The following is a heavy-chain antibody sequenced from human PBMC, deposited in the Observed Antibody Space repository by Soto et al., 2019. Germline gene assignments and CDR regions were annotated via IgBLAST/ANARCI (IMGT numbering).Heavy chain of an antibody. CDR3: ASTMYDSSAYYYWYLGL. CDR1: EDTFRNYA. D-gene: IGHD3-22*01. V-gene: IGHV1-69*06. J-gene: IGHJ2*01. Sequence: GASVKVSCKASEDTFRNYAISWVRQAPGQGLEWMGGIIPIFGTANYAQKFRGRVTITADTSANTVYLELSSLRSEDTAVYYCASTMYDSSAYYYWYLGLWGRGTLVTVSS. CDR2: IIPIFGTA.